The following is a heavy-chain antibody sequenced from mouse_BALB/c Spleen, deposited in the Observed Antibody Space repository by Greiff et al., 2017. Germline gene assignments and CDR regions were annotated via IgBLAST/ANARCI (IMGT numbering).Heavy chain of an antibody. CDR2: ISDGGSYT. Sequence: EVQGVESGGGLVKPGGSLKLSCAASGFTFSDYYMYWVRQTPEKRLEWVATISDGGSYTYYPDSVKGRFTISRDNAKNNLYLQMSSLKSEDTAMYYCARGNDYYYAMDYWGQGTSVTVAS. V-gene: IGHV5-4*02. CDR1: GFTFSDYY. CDR3: ARGNDYYYAMDY. J-gene: IGHJ4*01.